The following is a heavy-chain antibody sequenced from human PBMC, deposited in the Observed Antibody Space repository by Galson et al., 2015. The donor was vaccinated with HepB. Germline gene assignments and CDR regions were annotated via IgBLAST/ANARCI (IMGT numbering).Heavy chain of an antibody. CDR2: IWYDGSNK. V-gene: IGHV3-33*01. Sequence: SLRLSCAASGFTFSSYGMHWVRQAPGKGLEWVAVIWYDGSNKYYADSVKGRFTISRDNSKNTLYLQMNSLRAEDTAVYYCARAKTLTMVGMDVWGQGTTVTVSS. CDR3: ARAKTLTMVGMDV. J-gene: IGHJ6*02. CDR1: GFTFSSYG. D-gene: IGHD3-10*01.